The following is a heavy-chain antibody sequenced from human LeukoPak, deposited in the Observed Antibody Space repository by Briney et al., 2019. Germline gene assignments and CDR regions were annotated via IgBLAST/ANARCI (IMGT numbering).Heavy chain of an antibody. V-gene: IGHV4-59*11. CDR3: ARDLVTVTKGFDI. CDR2: ISHIGRT. Sequence: SETLSLTCAVSGDSFGSHYWTWIRQSPGTGLEWIVYISHIGRTNYSPSLKSRVTISIDTSKNQFSLKLRSVTEADTAVYYCARDLVTVTKGFDIWGQGTMVSVSS. D-gene: IGHD4-17*01. CDR1: GDSFGSHY. J-gene: IGHJ3*02.